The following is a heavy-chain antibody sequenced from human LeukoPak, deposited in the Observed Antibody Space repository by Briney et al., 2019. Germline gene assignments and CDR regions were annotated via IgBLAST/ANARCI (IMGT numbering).Heavy chain of an antibody. CDR2: ISYDGRKK. CDR3: AKDFYDFWSGNYGDDYYYGMDV. D-gene: IGHD3-3*01. V-gene: IGHV3-30*18. J-gene: IGHJ6*02. Sequence: GGSLRLSCEVSGFIFSNNGMHWVRQAPGKGLEWVAVISYDGRKKYYRDSVKGRFSISRDNSKKTLYLQMNSLRAEDTAVYYCAKDFYDFWSGNYGDDYYYGMDVWGQGTTVTVS. CDR1: GFIFSNNG.